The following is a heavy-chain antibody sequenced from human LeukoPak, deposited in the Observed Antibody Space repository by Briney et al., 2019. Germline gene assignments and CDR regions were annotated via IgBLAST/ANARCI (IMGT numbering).Heavy chain of an antibody. CDR3: ARELTYYSDSSGYYVPREIDY. CDR2: INPSGGST. CDR1: GYAFTSYY. D-gene: IGHD3-22*01. Sequence: GASVKVSCKASGYAFTSYYMHWVRQAPGQGLEWMGIINPSGGSTSYAQKFQGRVTMTTDTSTSTAYMELRSLRSDDTAVYYCARELTYYSDSSGYYVPREIDYWGQGTLVTVSS. V-gene: IGHV1-46*01. J-gene: IGHJ4*02.